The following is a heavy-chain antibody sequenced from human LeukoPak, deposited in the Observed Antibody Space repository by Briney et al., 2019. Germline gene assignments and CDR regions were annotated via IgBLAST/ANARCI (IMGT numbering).Heavy chain of an antibody. Sequence: QPGGSLRLSCATSGFTFSSLTMNWVRQAPGKGLEWVSTISDGSRDTHYAGSVKGRFTISRDDSQNIVYLQMDSLRAEDTALYYCTTRLRNHFDYWGQGAQVTVSS. D-gene: IGHD4-17*01. CDR3: TTRLRNHFDY. CDR1: GFTFSSLT. V-gene: IGHV3-23*01. CDR2: ISDGSRDT. J-gene: IGHJ4*02.